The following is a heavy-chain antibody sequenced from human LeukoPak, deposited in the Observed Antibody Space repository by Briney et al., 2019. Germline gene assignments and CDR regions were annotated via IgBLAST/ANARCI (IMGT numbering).Heavy chain of an antibody. D-gene: IGHD6-19*01. CDR3: ARGGGEYTSGWYQFFDF. V-gene: IGHV3-30*03. CDR2: LSYDGSNK. Sequence: GRSLRLSCAASGFTFSSYGMHWVRQAPGKGLECVAVLSYDGSNKYYADSVKGRFTISRDNSKNTLYLQMNSLRPEDTAVYYCARGGGEYTSGWYQFFDFWGQGTLVTVSS. J-gene: IGHJ4*02. CDR1: GFTFSSYG.